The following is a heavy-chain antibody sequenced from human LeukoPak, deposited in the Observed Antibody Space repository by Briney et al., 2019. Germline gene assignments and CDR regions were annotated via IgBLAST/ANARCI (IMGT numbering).Heavy chain of an antibody. D-gene: IGHD5-18*01. CDR3: AKPSGYSHSGAFDY. CDR2: ISWSSGSI. Sequence: GGSLILSCAASGFTFDDYAMHCLRHAPGKGLEGVSGISWSSGSIRYADSVKGRFTISRDNAKNSLYLQMNSLRAEDTALYYCAKPSGYSHSGAFDYWGQGTLVTVSS. J-gene: IGHJ4*02. CDR1: GFTFDDYA. V-gene: IGHV3-9*01.